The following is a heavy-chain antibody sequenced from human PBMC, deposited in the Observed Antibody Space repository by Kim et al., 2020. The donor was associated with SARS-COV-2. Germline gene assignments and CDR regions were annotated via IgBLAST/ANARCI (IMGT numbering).Heavy chain of an antibody. CDR2: IYYSGST. V-gene: IGHV4-59*01. CDR3: ARSVLGATIRSAFDF. J-gene: IGHJ3*01. CDR1: GGSISSYY. D-gene: IGHD1-26*01. Sequence: SETLSLTCTVSGGSISSYYWSWIRQPPGKGLEWIGYIYYSGSTNYNPSLKSRVTISVDTSKNQFSLKLSSVTAADTAVYYCARSVLGATIRSAFDFWGPG.